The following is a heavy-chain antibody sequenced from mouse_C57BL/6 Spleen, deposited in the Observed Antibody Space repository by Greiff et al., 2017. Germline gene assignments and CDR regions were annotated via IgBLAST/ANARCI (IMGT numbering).Heavy chain of an antibody. CDR2: IDPETGGT. CDR3: SGFWFAY. J-gene: IGHJ3*01. CDR1: GYTFTDYE. V-gene: IGHV1-15*01. Sequence: QVQLQQSGAELVRPGASVTLSCKASGYTFTDYEMHWVKQTPVHGLEWIGAIDPETGGTAYNQKFKGKAILTADKSSSTAYMELRSLTSEDAAVYYCSGFWFAYWGQGTLVTVSA.